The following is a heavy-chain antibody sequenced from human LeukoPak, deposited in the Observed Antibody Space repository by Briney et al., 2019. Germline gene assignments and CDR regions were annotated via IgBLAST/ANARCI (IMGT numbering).Heavy chain of an antibody. V-gene: IGHV3-21*01. CDR2: ISSSSSYI. J-gene: IGHJ6*02. CDR3: ARAHTAMVRRYYYGMDV. D-gene: IGHD5-18*01. Sequence: GGSLRLSCAASGFTFSSYSMNWVRQAPGKGLEWVSSISSSSSYIYYADSVKGRFTIPRDNAKNSLYLQMNSLRAEDTAVYYCARAHTAMVRRYYYGMDVWGQGTTVTVSS. CDR1: GFTFSSYS.